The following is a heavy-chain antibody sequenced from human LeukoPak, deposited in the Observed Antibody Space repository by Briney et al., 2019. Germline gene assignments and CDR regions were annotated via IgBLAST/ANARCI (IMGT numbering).Heavy chain of an antibody. D-gene: IGHD6-6*01. J-gene: IGHJ4*02. CDR1: GGSISSYY. Sequence: SETLSLTCTVSGGSISSYYWSWIRQPPGKGLEWIGYIYYSGSTNYNPSLKSRVTISVDTSKNQFSLKLSSVTAADTAVYYCASRHEYRSYFAYWGKGTLVTVS. CDR3: ASRHEYRSYFAY. CDR2: IYYSGST. V-gene: IGHV4-59*01.